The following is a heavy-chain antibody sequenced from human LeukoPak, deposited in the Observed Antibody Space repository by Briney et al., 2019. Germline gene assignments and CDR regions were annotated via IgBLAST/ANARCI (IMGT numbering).Heavy chain of an antibody. CDR1: GYSFTSYW. CDR3: ASQREYYYGSGSSYDAFDI. D-gene: IGHD3-10*01. J-gene: IGHJ3*02. V-gene: IGHV5-51*01. CDR2: IYPGDSDT. Sequence: RPGESLKISCKGSGYSFTSYWNGWVRPMPGKGLEWMGIIYPGDSDTRYSPSFQGQVTISADKSISTAYLQWSSLKASDTAMYYCASQREYYYGSGSSYDAFDIWGQGTMVTVSS.